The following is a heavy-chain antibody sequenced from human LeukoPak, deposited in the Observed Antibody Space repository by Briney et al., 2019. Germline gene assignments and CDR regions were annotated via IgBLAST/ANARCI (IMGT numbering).Heavy chain of an antibody. CDR2: ISNSSTYI. V-gene: IGHV3-21*01. Sequence: GGSLRLSCAASGFTFSGYTMTWVRQAPGKGLEWVSSISNSSTYIYYADSVKGRFTISRDNVQNSLYLQMNSLRAEDTAVYYCARWVCSSPSSYYFDYWGQGTLVVVSS. CDR1: GFTFSGYT. J-gene: IGHJ4*02. CDR3: ARWVCSSPSSYYFDY. D-gene: IGHD2-2*01.